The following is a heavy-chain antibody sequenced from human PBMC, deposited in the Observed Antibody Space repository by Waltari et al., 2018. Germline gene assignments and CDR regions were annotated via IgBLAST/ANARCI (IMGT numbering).Heavy chain of an antibody. V-gene: IGHV7-4-1*02. J-gene: IGHJ3*02. D-gene: IGHD3-22*01. Sequence: QVQLVQSGSELKKPGASVKVSCKASGYTFTTYGITGGRQAPGPGLEWLGWSNTDSGNPTYAQGFTGRLVFSLDTSVNTAFLQISSLKAEDSAIYYCARDFESRGYDIWGQGTMVTVSS. CDR2: SNTDSGNP. CDR1: GYTFTTYG. CDR3: ARDFESRGYDI.